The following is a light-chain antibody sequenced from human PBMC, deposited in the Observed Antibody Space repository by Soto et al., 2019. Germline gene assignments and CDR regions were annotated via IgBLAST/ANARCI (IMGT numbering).Light chain of an antibody. V-gene: IGLV2-14*01. CDR2: DVS. CDR1: SSDVGGYNY. CDR3: SSYTSSSTPVV. J-gene: IGLJ2*01. Sequence: QSALTQPASVSRSPGQSITISCTGTSSDVGGYNYVSWYQQHPGKAPKLMFYDVSNRPSGVSNRFSGSKSGNTASLTISGLQAEDEADYYCSSYTSSSTPVVFGGGTKLTVL.